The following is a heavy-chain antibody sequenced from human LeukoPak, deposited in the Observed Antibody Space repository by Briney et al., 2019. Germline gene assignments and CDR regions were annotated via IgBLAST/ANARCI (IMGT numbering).Heavy chain of an antibody. J-gene: IGHJ6*02. D-gene: IGHD3-10*01. CDR3: AKDISHSSGNYYYGMDV. V-gene: IGHV3-9*01. CDR1: GFTFDDYA. Sequence: GGSLRLSCAASGFTFDDYAMHWVRQAPGKGLELVSGISWNSGSIGYADSVKGRFTISRDNAKNSLYLQMNSLRAEDTALYYCAKDISHSSGNYYYGMDVWGQGTTVTVSS. CDR2: ISWNSGSI.